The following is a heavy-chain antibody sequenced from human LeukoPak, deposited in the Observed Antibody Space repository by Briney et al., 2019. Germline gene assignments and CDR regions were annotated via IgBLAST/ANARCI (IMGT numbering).Heavy chain of an antibody. CDR3: ARELPSSKSSSTLYYFDY. V-gene: IGHV3-53*01. CDR2: IYSGGNT. J-gene: IGHJ4*02. D-gene: IGHD6-6*01. CDR1: GFTVSSNY. Sequence: PGGSLRLSCAASGFTVSSNYMSWVRQAPGKGLEWVSLIYSGGNTYYADSVKGRFTISRDNSKNTLYLQMNSLRVEDTAIYYCARELPSSKSSSTLYYFDYWGQGTLVTVSS.